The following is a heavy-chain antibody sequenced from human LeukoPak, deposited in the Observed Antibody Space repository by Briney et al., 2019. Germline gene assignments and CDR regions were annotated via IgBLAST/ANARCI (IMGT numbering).Heavy chain of an antibody. CDR2: IYYSGYT. V-gene: IGHV4-59*01. CDR1: GGSISSYY. J-gene: IGHJ6*03. D-gene: IGHD1-14*01. CDR3: ARETSRKGARYMDV. Sequence: SETLSLTCTVSGGSISSYYWSWIRQPPGKGLKWIGNIYYSGYTTYSPSLRSRVTISVDTSKNQFSLKLSSVTAADTAVYYCARETSRKGARYMDVWGKGTTITISS.